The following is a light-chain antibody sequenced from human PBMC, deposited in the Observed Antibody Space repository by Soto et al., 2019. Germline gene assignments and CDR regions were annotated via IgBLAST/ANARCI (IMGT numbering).Light chain of an antibody. CDR2: DAS. J-gene: IGKJ1*01. Sequence: EIVLTQSPATLSLSPGARATLSCRASQSFSSYLAWYQQKPGQAPRLLIYDASNRATGIPARFSGSGSGTDFTLTISSLEPEDFAVYYCQQRSNWPPWTFGQGTKVEVK. CDR3: QQRSNWPPWT. V-gene: IGKV3-11*01. CDR1: QSFSSY.